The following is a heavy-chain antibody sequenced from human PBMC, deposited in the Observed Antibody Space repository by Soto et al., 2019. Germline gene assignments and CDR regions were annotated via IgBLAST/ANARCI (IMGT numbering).Heavy chain of an antibody. CDR3: ARWSYSNYGEVY. CDR1: GYRFTRYL. D-gene: IGHD4-4*01. Sequence: GGSLKISRKGFGYRFTRYLIGWVGQMPGKGLEWMGIIYPGDSDTRYSPSFQGQVTISADKSISTAYLQWSSLKASDTAMYYCARWSYSNYGEVYWGQGTLVTVSS. J-gene: IGHJ4*02. CDR2: IYPGDSDT. V-gene: IGHV5-51*01.